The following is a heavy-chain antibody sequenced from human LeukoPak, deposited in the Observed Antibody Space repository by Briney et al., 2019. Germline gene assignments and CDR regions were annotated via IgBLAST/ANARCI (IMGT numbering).Heavy chain of an antibody. D-gene: IGHD3-3*01. CDR3: ARAHHPYYDFWSGYPYYYYYYMDV. CDR1: GYTFTSYG. J-gene: IGHJ6*03. CDR2: INTNTGNP. V-gene: IGHV7-4-1*02. Sequence: GASVKVSCKASGYTFTSYGISWVRQAPGQGLEWMGWINTNTGNPTYAQGFTGRFVFSLDTSVSTAYLQISSLKAEDTAVYYCARAHHPYYDFWSGYPYYYYYYMDVWGKGTTVTVSS.